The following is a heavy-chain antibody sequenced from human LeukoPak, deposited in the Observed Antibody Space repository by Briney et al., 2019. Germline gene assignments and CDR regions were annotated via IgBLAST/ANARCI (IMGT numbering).Heavy chain of an antibody. D-gene: IGHD2-2*01. CDR1: GGSFSGYY. CDR2: IYYSGST. CDR3: AGRSSPSYYYYYMDV. J-gene: IGHJ6*03. Sequence: SETLSLTCAVYGGSFSGYYWSWIRQPPGKRLEWIGYIYYSGSTNYNPSLKSRVTISVDTSKNQFSLKLSSVTAADTAVYYCAGRSSPSYYYYYMDVWGKGTTVTISS. V-gene: IGHV4-59*01.